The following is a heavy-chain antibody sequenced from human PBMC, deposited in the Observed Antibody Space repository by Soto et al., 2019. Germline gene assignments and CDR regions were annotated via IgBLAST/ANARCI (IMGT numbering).Heavy chain of an antibody. V-gene: IGHV1-69*13. J-gene: IGHJ4*02. CDR3: ARQFHYDSSGYYYAY. CDR2: IIPIFGTA. CDR1: GGTFSRNT. Sequence: ASVKVSCKASGGTFSRNTISWVRQAPGQGLEWMGGIIPIFGTANYAQKFQGRVTITADESTSTAYMELSRLRSEDTAVYYCARQFHYDSSGYYYAYWGQGTLVTVSS. D-gene: IGHD3-22*01.